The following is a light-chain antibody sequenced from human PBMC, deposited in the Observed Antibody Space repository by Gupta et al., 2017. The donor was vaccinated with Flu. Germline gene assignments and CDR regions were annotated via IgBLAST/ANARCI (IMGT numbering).Light chain of an antibody. Sequence: DIHMTQSLSTLSASVGDRVTITCRASQSVSSWLAWYQQKPGKAPKLLIYKASSLESGVPSRFSGSGSGTEFTLTISSLQPDDFATYYCQQYNSYPYTFGQGTKLEIK. CDR2: KAS. CDR3: QQYNSYPYT. CDR1: QSVSSW. V-gene: IGKV1-5*03. J-gene: IGKJ2*01.